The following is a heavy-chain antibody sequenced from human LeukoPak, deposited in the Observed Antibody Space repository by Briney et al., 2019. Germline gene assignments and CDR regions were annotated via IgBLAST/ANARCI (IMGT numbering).Heavy chain of an antibody. D-gene: IGHD2-15*01. CDR2: ISYDGSNK. CDR3: AKAWYLLDAFDI. CDR1: GFTFSSYG. J-gene: IGHJ3*02. Sequence: GGSLRLSCAASGFTFSSYGMHWVRQAPGKGLEWVAVISYDGSNKYYADSVKGRFTISRDNSKNTLYLQMNNLRAEDTAVYYCAKAWYLLDAFDIWGQGTMVTVSS. V-gene: IGHV3-30*18.